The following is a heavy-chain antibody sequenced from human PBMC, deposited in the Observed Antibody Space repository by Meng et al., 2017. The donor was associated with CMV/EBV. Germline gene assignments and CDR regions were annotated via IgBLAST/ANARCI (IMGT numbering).Heavy chain of an antibody. Sequence: ASVKVSCKASGYTFSNYYIHLIRQAPGQGLEWMGWINPNSGGTNYAQKFQGRVTMTRDTSISTAYMELSRLRSDDTAVYYCARVLRYFDWSSLGYWGQGTLVTVSS. CDR1: GYTFSNYY. CDR3: ARVLRYFDWSSLGY. J-gene: IGHJ4*02. CDR2: INPNSGGT. D-gene: IGHD3-9*01. V-gene: IGHV1-2*02.